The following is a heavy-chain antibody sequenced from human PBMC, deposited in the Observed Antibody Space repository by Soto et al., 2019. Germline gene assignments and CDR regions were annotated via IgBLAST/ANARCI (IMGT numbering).Heavy chain of an antibody. Sequence: SETLSLTCAVSGYSISSGYYWGWIRQPPGKGLEWIGIIYHSGSTYYNPSLKSRVTISVDTSKNQFSLKLTSVTAADTAVYYCARDKSNIRYFDYWGQGTLVTVSS. CDR1: GYSISSGYY. D-gene: IGHD4-4*01. CDR3: ARDKSNIRYFDY. V-gene: IGHV4-38-2*02. J-gene: IGHJ4*02. CDR2: IYHSGST.